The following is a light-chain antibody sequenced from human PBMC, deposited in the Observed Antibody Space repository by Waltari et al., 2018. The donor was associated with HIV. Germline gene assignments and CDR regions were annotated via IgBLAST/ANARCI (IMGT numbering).Light chain of an antibody. V-gene: IGLV1-44*01. Sequence: QSVLTQPPSASGAPGQRVTISCSGSTPHIGSSNVTWYQQFSRAAPKLLIYADAQRPSGVPDRFSGSKSGTSASLVISGLQSEDEADYYCSTWDERLNGVVFGGGTRLTVV. CDR2: ADA. CDR1: TPHIGSSN. CDR3: STWDERLNGVV. J-gene: IGLJ2*01.